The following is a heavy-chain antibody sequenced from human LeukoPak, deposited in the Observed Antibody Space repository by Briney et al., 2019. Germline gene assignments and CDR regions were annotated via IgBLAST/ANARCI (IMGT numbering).Heavy chain of an antibody. D-gene: IGHD3-22*01. J-gene: IGHJ3*02. Sequence: PSETLSLTCTVSGGSINFGGYYWSWVRQPPGKGLEYIGTIYYTGDAYYNPSLKGRVTISIDTSRKQFSLRLNSVTAADTAVYYCARVESGYYDSFDIWGQGTMVIVSS. CDR2: IYYTGDA. V-gene: IGHV4-39*07. CDR3: ARVESGYYDSFDI. CDR1: GGSINFGGYY.